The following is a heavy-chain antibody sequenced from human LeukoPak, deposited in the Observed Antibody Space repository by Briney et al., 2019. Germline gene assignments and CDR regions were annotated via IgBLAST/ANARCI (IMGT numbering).Heavy chain of an antibody. CDR2: INPNSGGT. CDR1: GYTFTGYY. J-gene: IGHJ5*02. D-gene: IGHD4-11*01. CDR3: AAAYSNYPGWFDP. V-gene: IGHV1-2*06. Sequence: ASVKVSCKASGYTFTGYYMHWVRQAPGQGLEWMRRINPNSGGTNYAQKFQGRVTMTRDTSISTAYMELSRLRSDDTAVYYCAAAYSNYPGWFDPWGQGTLVTVSS.